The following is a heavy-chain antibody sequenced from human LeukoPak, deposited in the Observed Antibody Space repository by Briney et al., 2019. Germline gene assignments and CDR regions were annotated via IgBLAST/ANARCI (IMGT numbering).Heavy chain of an antibody. D-gene: IGHD6-13*01. V-gene: IGHV4-61*02. CDR1: GGSISSSSYY. CDR2: IYTSGST. Sequence: PSETLSLTCTVSGGSISSSSYYWSWIRQPAGKGLEWIGRIYTSGSTNYNPSLKSRVTISVDTSKNQFSLKLSSVTAADTAVYYCAREGGAAADNWFDPWGQGTLVTVSS. J-gene: IGHJ5*02. CDR3: AREGGAAADNWFDP.